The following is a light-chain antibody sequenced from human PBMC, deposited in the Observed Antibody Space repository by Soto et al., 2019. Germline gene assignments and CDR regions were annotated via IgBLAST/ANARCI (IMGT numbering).Light chain of an antibody. V-gene: IGLV3-1*01. CDR2: DDS. CDR3: QAWDNSVI. CDR1: RLGGKY. Sequence: SYELTQPPSVSVSPGQTASMTCSGDRLGGKYVCWYQQKSGQSPVLVMYDDSKRLSGIPERFSGSNSGNTATLTISGTQAMDEGDYYCQAWDNSVIFGGGTKLTVL. J-gene: IGLJ2*01.